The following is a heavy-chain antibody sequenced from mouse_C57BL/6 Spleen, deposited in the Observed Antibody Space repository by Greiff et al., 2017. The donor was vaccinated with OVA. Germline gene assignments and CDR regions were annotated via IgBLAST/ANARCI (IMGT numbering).Heavy chain of an antibody. CDR3: ARAIDDYYGFAY. D-gene: IGHD2-3*01. CDR1: GYTFTSYW. J-gene: IGHJ3*01. Sequence: QVQLQQPGAELVKPGASVKLSCKASGYTFTSYWMHWVKQRPGQGLEWIGMIHPNSGSTNYNEKFKSKATLTVDKSSSTAYMQLSSLTSEDSAVYYRARAIDDYYGFAYWGQGTLVTVSS. CDR2: IHPNSGST. V-gene: IGHV1-64*01.